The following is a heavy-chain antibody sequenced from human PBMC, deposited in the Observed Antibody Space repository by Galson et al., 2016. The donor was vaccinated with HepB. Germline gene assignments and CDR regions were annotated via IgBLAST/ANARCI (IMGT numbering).Heavy chain of an antibody. CDR1: GSTFSHHN. V-gene: IGHV3-21*06. D-gene: IGHD6-6*01. J-gene: IGHJ6*02. CDR3: ARRQLVPYIEGPITRDYYYGLDV. CDR2: ISGSSTHI. Sequence: SLRLSCAASGSTFSHHNVNWVRQAPGKGLEWVSSISGSSTHIYYSDSVRGRFSVSRDNAKSTLFLQMNSLRAEDTAVYYCARRQLVPYIEGPITRDYYYGLDVWGQGTTVTVSS.